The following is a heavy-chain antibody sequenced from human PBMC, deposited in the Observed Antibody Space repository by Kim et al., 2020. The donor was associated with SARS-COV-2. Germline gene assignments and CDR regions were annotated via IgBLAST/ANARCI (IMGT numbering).Heavy chain of an antibody. CDR1: GFTFNTYA. Sequence: GGSLRLSCVVSGFTFNTYAMTWVRQSPGMGLAWVASISEGAITTNYADSVRGRFTISRDNSKHSLYLQMNSLRDEDTAVYYCVKCAGGCEFENFDYWGPG. J-gene: IGHJ4*02. V-gene: IGHV3-23*01. D-gene: IGHD2-8*01. CDR3: VKCAGGCEFENFDY. CDR2: ISEGAITT.